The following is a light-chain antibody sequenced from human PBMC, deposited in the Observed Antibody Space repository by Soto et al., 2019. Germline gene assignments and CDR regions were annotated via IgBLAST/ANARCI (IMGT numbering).Light chain of an antibody. J-gene: IGLJ2*01. CDR2: EVN. Sequence: QSALTQPPSASGSPGQSVTISCTGTSSDVGDYNFVSWYQQHPDKAPKLMIYEVNKRPSGVPDRFSGSKSGNTASLTVSGLQAEDEADYYCSSYAGRNNLVVFGGGTKLTVL. CDR1: SSDVGDYNF. V-gene: IGLV2-8*01. CDR3: SSYAGRNNLVV.